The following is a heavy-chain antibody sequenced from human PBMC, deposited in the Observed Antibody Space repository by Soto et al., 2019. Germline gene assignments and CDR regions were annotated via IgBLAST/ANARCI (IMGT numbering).Heavy chain of an antibody. J-gene: IGHJ5*02. CDR3: ARRIVLVPAAASTNNWFDP. CDR2: IYYSGST. V-gene: IGHV4-59*06. CDR1: GGPIGSYY. Sequence: SETLSLTCPVSGGPIGSYYWSWIRQPPGKGLEWIGYIYYSGSTYYNPSLKSRVTISVDTSKNQFSLKLSSVTDADTAVYYCARRIVLVPAAASTNNWFDPWGQGTLVTVSS. D-gene: IGHD2-2*01.